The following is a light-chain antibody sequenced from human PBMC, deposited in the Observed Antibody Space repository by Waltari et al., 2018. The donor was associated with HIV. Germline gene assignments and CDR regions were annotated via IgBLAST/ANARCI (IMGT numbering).Light chain of an antibody. CDR1: QNINNF. Sequence: DIQMTQSPSFLSASVGARVTLTCRAGQNINNFLNWFQQKPGKAPNLLVYRATTLQRGVPARFSGRGSGTDFTLTISSLQPEDFATYFCLQTFDPPLTFGPGTRVD. CDR2: RAT. J-gene: IGKJ3*01. V-gene: IGKV1-39*01. CDR3: LQTFDPPLT.